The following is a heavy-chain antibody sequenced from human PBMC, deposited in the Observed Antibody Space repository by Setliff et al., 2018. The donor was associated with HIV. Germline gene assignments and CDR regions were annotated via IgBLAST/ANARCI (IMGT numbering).Heavy chain of an antibody. CDR1: GITFSSYW. J-gene: IGHJ4*02. V-gene: IGHV3-23*01. D-gene: IGHD6-25*01. CDR2: VATNGGST. Sequence: PGGSLRLSCVASGITFSSYWMSWVRQAPGKGLEWVSSVATNGGSTYYAASVQGRFTISSDNSKSVVYLQMNSLRAEDTAVYYCVQGGLSSGWGSFWGQGTLVTVSS. CDR3: VQGGLSSGWGSF.